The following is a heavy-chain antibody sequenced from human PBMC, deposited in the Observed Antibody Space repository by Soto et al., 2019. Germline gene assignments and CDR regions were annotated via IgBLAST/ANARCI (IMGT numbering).Heavy chain of an antibody. V-gene: IGHV3-30-3*01. D-gene: IGHD1-26*01. Sequence: QVQLVESGGGVVQPGRSLRLSCAASGFTFSSYAMHWVRQAPGKGLEWVAVISYDGSNKYYADSVKGRFTISRDNSKNTLYLQMNSLRSEDTAVYYCARERESGSYSLGWFDPWGQGTLGTVSS. J-gene: IGHJ5*02. CDR1: GFTFSSYA. CDR2: ISYDGSNK. CDR3: ARERESGSYSLGWFDP.